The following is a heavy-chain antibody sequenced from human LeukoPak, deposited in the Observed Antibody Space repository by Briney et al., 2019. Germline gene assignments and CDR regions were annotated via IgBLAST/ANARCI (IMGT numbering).Heavy chain of an antibody. D-gene: IGHD2-2*01. V-gene: IGHV3-74*01. Sequence: PGGSLRLSCAASGFTFSSYWMHWVRQAPGKGLVWVSRINSDGTSTSYADSVKGRFTISRDNAKNTLYLQVNSLRAEDTAVYYCARVPHEGCSSTSCYRYFDYWGQGTLVTVSS. CDR2: INSDGTST. CDR3: ARVPHEGCSSTSCYRYFDY. J-gene: IGHJ4*02. CDR1: GFTFSSYW.